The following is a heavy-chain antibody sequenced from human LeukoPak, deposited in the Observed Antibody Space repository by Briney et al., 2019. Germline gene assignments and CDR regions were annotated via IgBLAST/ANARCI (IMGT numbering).Heavy chain of an antibody. J-gene: IGHJ3*02. V-gene: IGHV4-38-2*02. D-gene: IGHD5-24*01. Sequence: SETLSLTCTVSGYSISSGYYWGWIRQPPGKGLEWIGSIYHSGSTYYNPPLKSRVTISVDTSKNQFSLKLSSVTAADTAVYYCARGEMATIEDAFDIWGQGTMVTVSS. CDR2: IYHSGST. CDR1: GYSISSGYY. CDR3: ARGEMATIEDAFDI.